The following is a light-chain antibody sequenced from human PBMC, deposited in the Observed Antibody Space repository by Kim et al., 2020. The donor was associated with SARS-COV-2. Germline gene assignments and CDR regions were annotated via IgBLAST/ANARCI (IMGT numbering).Light chain of an antibody. Sequence: EVVMTQSPATLSVSPGERATLSCRASQSVSSNLAWYQQKPGHAPRLLIYGTSTRATGIPARFSGSGSGTEFTLIISSLQSEDFAVYYCQQYNNWPRTFGQGTKVDIK. V-gene: IGKV3-15*01. CDR3: QQYNNWPRT. J-gene: IGKJ1*01. CDR1: QSVSSN. CDR2: GTS.